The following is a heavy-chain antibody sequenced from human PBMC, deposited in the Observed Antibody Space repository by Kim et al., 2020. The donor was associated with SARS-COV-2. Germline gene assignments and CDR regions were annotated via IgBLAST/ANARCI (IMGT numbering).Heavy chain of an antibody. CDR2: IYSGGYTT. D-gene: IGHD6-13*01. CDR3: AKHEGAAAVILAAFDY. J-gene: IGHJ4*01. V-gene: IGHV3-23*03. Sequence: GGSLRLSCAASGFTFSSYAMSWVRQAAGKGMEWISLIYSGGYTTYYADSVKGRFTISRDNSTNTLYLQMNSLRAEDTAVYYCAKHEGAAAVILAAFDYW. CDR1: GFTFSSYA.